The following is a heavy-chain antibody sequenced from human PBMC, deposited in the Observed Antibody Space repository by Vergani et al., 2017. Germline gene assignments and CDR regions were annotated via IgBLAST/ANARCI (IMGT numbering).Heavy chain of an antibody. CDR3: AKDGPAEQWLLTDY. Sequence: EVQLVESGGGLVKPGGSLRLSCAASGFTFSNAWMNWVRQAPGKGLEWVGRIKSKTDGGTTDYAAPVKGRFTISRDDSKNTLYLQMNSLKTEDTAVYYCAKDGPAEQWLLTDYWGQGTLVTVSS. CDR2: IKSKTDGGTT. V-gene: IGHV3-15*07. J-gene: IGHJ4*02. D-gene: IGHD6-19*01. CDR1: GFTFSNAW.